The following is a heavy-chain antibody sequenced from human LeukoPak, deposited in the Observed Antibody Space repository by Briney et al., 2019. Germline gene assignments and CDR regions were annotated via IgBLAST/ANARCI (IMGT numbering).Heavy chain of an antibody. CDR3: ARVRKYKDYYYYMDV. V-gene: IGHV3-21*01. CDR1: GFTFSSYS. J-gene: IGHJ6*03. CDR2: ISSSSSYI. D-gene: IGHD1-1*01. Sequence: GGSLRLSCAASGFTFSSYSMNWVRQAPGKGLEWVSSISSSSSYIYYADSVKGRFTISRDNAKNSLYLQMNSLRAEDTAVYYCARVRKYKDYYYYMDVWGKGTTVTVSS.